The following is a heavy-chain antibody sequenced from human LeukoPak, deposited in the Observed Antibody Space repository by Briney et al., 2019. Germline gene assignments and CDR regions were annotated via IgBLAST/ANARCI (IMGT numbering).Heavy chain of an antibody. V-gene: IGHV1-18*01. CDR2: ISAYNGNT. CDR1: GYTFTSYG. D-gene: IGHD3-22*01. CDR3: AREPYYYDSSGYYPTFDY. Sequence: ASVKVSCKASGYTFTSYGISWVRQAPGQGLEWMGWISAYNGNTNYAQKLQGRVTMTTDTSTSTVYMELRSLRSDDTAVYYCAREPYYYDSSGYYPTFDYWGQGTLVTVSS. J-gene: IGHJ4*02.